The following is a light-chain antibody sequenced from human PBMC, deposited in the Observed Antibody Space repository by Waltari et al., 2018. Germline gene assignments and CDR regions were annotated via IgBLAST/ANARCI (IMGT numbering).Light chain of an antibody. Sequence: ASVGDRVTITCRASQSISSYLNWYQQKPGKAPKLLIYAASSLQSGVPSRFSGSGSGTDFTLTISSLQPEDFATYYCQQSYSTPWTFGQGTKVEIK. CDR2: AAS. CDR3: QQSYSTPWT. J-gene: IGKJ1*01. V-gene: IGKV1-39*01. CDR1: QSISSY.